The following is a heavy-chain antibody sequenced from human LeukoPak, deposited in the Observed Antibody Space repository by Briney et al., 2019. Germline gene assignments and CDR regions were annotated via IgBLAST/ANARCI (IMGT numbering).Heavy chain of an antibody. V-gene: IGHV3-21*01. CDR1: GFTFSSYS. D-gene: IGHD3-3*01. CDR2: ISSSSSYI. CDR3: ARDASDYDFWSGYYTSYYYYGMDV. J-gene: IGHJ6*02. Sequence: GGSLRLSCAASGFTFSSYSMNWVRQAPGKGLEWVSPISSSSSYIYYADSAKGRFTISRDNAKNSLYLQMNSLRAEDTAVYYCARDASDYDFWSGYYTSYYYYGMDVWGQGTTVTVPS.